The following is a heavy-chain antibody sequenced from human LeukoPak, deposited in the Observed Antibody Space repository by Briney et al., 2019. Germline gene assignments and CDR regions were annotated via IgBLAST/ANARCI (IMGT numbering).Heavy chain of an antibody. CDR2: INHSGST. Sequence: PSETLSLICAVYGGSVSGYYWSWIRLPRGEGRGWIGEINHSGSTNYNPSLKSRVTISVDTSKNQFSLKLSSVTAADTAVYYCARGYTGYSSGWYFADRNWFDPWGQGTLVTVSS. CDR3: ARGYTGYSSGWYFADRNWFDP. V-gene: IGHV4-34*01. CDR1: GGSVSGYY. D-gene: IGHD6-19*01. J-gene: IGHJ5*02.